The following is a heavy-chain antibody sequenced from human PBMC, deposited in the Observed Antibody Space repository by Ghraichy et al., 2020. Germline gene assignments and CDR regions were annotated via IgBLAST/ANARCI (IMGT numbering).Heavy chain of an antibody. D-gene: IGHD3-3*01. CDR2: IYYSGCT. CDR1: GGSISSSSYY. CDR3: ATYYDFWSGYYLGY. J-gene: IGHJ4*02. Sequence: SETLSLTCTVSGGSISSSSYYWGWIRQPPGKGLEWIGSIYYSGCTYYNPSLKSRVTISVDTSKNQFSLKLSSVTAADTAVYYCATYYDFWSGYYLGYWGQGTLVTVSS. V-gene: IGHV4-39*01.